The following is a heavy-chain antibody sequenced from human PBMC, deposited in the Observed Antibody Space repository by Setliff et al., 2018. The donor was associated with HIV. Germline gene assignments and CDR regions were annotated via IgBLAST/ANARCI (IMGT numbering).Heavy chain of an antibody. D-gene: IGHD3-3*01. CDR1: GFTLSDHY. CDR2: IRPKSKRSTT. Sequence: GGSLRLSCAASGFTLSDHYMDWVRQAPGKGPEWFGRIRPKSKRSTTEYAASVKGRFTISRDDSKNSLYLQMNSLKTEDTAVYYCAKGSGKITIYYYYMDVWGKGTTVTVSS. V-gene: IGHV3-72*01. CDR3: AKGSGKITIYYYYMDV. J-gene: IGHJ6*03.